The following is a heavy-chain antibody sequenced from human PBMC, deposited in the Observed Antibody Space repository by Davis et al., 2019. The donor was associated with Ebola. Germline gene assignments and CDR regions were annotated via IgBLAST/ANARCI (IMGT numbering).Heavy chain of an antibody. V-gene: IGHV1-8*01. J-gene: IGHJ6*02. CDR1: GYTFTSYD. CDR3: ARALSPVDTAMPRKYGMDV. CDR2: MNPNSGNT. Sequence: ASVKVSCKASGYTFTSYDINWVRQATGQGLEWMGWMNPNSGNTGYAQKFQGRVTMTRNTSISTAYMELSSLRSDDTAVYYCARALSPVDTAMPRKYGMDVWGQGTTVTVSS. D-gene: IGHD5-18*01.